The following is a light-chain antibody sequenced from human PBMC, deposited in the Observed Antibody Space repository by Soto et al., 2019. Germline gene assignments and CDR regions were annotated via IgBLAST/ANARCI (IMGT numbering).Light chain of an antibody. V-gene: IGKV1-5*03. Sequence: DIQMTQSPSTLSASVGDRVTITCRASQSINSWLDWYQQKPGKAPKLLIYKASSLESGVPSRFTGSGSGTEFTLTISSLQPDDFATYYCQQYNSYRTFGQGTKVEIK. J-gene: IGKJ1*01. CDR3: QQYNSYRT. CDR1: QSINSW. CDR2: KAS.